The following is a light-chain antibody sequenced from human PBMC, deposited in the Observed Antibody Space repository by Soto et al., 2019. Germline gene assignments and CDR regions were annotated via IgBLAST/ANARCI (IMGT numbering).Light chain of an antibody. CDR1: SSNIGSNT. Sequence: QSALTQPPSASGTPGQRVTISCSGSSSNIGSNTVNWYQQLPGTAPKLLIYSNNQRPSGFPDRFSGSKSGTSASLAISGLQSEDEADYYCAAWDDSLNGPRYVFGTGTKVTVL. V-gene: IGLV1-44*01. CDR2: SNN. J-gene: IGLJ1*01. CDR3: AAWDDSLNGPRYV.